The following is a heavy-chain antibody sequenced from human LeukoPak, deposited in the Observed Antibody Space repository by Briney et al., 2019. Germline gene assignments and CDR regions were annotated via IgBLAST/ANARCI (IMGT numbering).Heavy chain of an antibody. Sequence: GGSLRLACAASGFTFSSFEMNWVRQAPGKGLDWLSYISSSGSTIYYADSVKGRFTISRDNSKNSLYLQMNSLRAEDTAVYYCARNQHCGGGSCYWKDLLDIWGRGTMVSVSS. CDR3: ARNQHCGGGSCYWKDLLDI. D-gene: IGHD2-15*01. V-gene: IGHV3-48*03. CDR2: ISSSGSTI. J-gene: IGHJ3*02. CDR1: GFTFSSFE.